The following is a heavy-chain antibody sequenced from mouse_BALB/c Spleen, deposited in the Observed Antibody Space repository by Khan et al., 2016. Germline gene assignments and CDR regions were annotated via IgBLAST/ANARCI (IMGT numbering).Heavy chain of an antibody. V-gene: IGHV1-9*01. CDR2: ILPGSGST. Sequence: QVQLQQSGAELMKPGASVKISCKSTGYTFTSYWIEWVKQRPGHGLEWIGEILPGSGSTNYNENFKGKATFTADTSSNTAYMQLSSLTSEDSAVNYCARLYGNSPDYYVMDYWGQGTSVTVSS. J-gene: IGHJ4*01. CDR1: GYTFTSYW. CDR3: ARLYGNSPDYYVMDY. D-gene: IGHD1-1*01.